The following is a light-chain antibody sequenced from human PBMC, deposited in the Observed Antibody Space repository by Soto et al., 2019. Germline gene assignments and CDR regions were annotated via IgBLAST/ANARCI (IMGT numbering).Light chain of an antibody. V-gene: IGKV3-15*01. CDR2: GAS. J-gene: IGKJ1*01. Sequence: EIVMTQSPATLSVSPGERATLSCSASHSVRSSLAWYQQKPGQAPRLLIHGASTRATGIPGRFSGSGSGTEFTLIISRLQSEDFAVYYCQQYNEGPETFGHGTRGAIK. CDR3: QQYNEGPET. CDR1: HSVRSS.